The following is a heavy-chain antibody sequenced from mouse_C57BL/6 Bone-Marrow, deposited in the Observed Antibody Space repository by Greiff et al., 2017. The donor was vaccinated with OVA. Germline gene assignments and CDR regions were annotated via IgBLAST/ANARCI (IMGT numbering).Heavy chain of an antibody. D-gene: IGHD1-1*01. Sequence: EVKLMESGPGLAKPSQTLSLTCSVTGYSIPSDYWNWIRKFPGNKLEYMGYISYSGRTYYNPSLKSRISITRDTSKNQYYLQLNSVTTEDTATYYCARWGTTGYFDVWGTGTTVTVSS. CDR1: GYSIPSDY. CDR3: ARWGTTGYFDV. V-gene: IGHV3-8*01. J-gene: IGHJ1*03. CDR2: ISYSGRT.